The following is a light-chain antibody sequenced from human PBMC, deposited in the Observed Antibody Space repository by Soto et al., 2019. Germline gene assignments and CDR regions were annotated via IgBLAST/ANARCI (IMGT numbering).Light chain of an antibody. CDR1: SSDVGGYNY. CDR3: SKYAGSNNWGV. Sequence: QSVLTQPPSASGSPGQSVTISCTGTSSDVGGYNYVSWYQQHPGKAPKLMIYEVSKRPSGVPDRFSGSKSGNTASLTVSGLQAEDEADYYGSKYAGSNNWGVFGGWTKLTVL. CDR2: EVS. J-gene: IGLJ2*01. V-gene: IGLV2-8*01.